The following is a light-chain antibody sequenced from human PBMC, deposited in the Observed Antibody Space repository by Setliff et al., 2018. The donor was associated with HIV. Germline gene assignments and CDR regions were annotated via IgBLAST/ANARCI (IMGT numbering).Light chain of an antibody. CDR2: DVT. Sequence: SALTQPASVSGSPGQSITISCTGTSSDVGLYNFVSWYQQHPGKVPKLIIYDVTNRPSGISHRFSGAKSGNTASLTISGLQADDEADYYCSSFGTSRKVVFGTGTKVTV. CDR3: SSFGTSRKVV. J-gene: IGLJ1*01. V-gene: IGLV2-14*01. CDR1: SSDVGLYNF.